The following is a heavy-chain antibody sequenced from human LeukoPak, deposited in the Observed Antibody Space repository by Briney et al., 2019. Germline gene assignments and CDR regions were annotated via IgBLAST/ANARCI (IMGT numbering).Heavy chain of an antibody. CDR2: ISRSGSGDNT. V-gene: IGHV3-21*01. CDR1: GFTFTDYS. Sequence: GGSLRLSCAAAGFTFTDYSMNWVRQAPGKGLECVSVISRSGSGDNTYYADSVKGRFTISRDNSRNTLYLQMDSLRAEDTAVYYCATGRDGYKGCYYYYMDVWGKGTTVTVSS. CDR3: ATGRDGYKGCYYYYMDV. J-gene: IGHJ6*03. D-gene: IGHD5-24*01.